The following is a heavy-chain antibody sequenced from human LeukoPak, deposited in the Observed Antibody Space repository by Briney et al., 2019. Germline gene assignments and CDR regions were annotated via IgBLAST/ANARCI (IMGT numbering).Heavy chain of an antibody. J-gene: IGHJ4*02. D-gene: IGHD2-15*01. CDR2: IYYSGST. Sequence: SETLSLTCTVSGGSISSGGYYWSWIRQHPGKGLEWIGYIYYSGSTYYNPSLKSRVTISVDTSKNQFSLKLSSVTAADTAVYYCARGRVLWATLDYWGQGTLVTVSS. CDR3: ARGRVLWATLDY. CDR1: GGSISSGGYY. V-gene: IGHV4-31*03.